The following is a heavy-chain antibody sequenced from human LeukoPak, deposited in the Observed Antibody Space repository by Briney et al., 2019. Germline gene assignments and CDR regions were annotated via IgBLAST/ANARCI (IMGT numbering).Heavy chain of an antibody. Sequence: SETLSLTCTVSGGSISSGSYYWSWIRQPAGKGLEWIGRIYTSGGTNYNPSLKSRVTISVDTSKNQFSLKLSSVTAADTAVYYCARDVSSNYDWFDPWGQGTLVTVSS. V-gene: IGHV4-61*02. D-gene: IGHD4-11*01. J-gene: IGHJ5*02. CDR3: ARDVSSNYDWFDP. CDR2: IYTSGGT. CDR1: GGSISSGSYY.